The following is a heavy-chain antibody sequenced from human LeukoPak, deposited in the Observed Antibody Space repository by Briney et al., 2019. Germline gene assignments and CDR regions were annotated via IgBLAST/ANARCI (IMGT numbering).Heavy chain of an antibody. J-gene: IGHJ5*02. CDR2: INPNSGGT. D-gene: IGHD3-10*01. V-gene: IGHV1-2*02. CDR3: ARGARITMVRGVRSNWFDP. Sequence: ASVKVSCKASGYTFTGYYMHWVRQAPGQGLEWMGWINPNSGGTNYAQKFQGRVTMTRDTSISAAYMELSRLRSGDTAVYYCARGARITMVRGVRSNWFDPWGQGTLVTVSS. CDR1: GYTFTGYY.